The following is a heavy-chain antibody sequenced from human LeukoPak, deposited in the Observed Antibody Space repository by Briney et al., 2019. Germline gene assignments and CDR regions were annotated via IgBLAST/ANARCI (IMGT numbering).Heavy chain of an antibody. V-gene: IGHV3-23*01. D-gene: IGHD2-2*02. CDR1: GFTFSSYA. CDR3: ARELIVVVPAAISGVSAFDI. CDR2: ISGSGGST. J-gene: IGHJ3*02. Sequence: GGSLRLSCAASGFTFSSYAMSWVRQAPGKGLEWVSAISGSGGSTYYADSVKGRFTISRDNAKNSLYLQMNSLRAEDTAVYYCARELIVVVPAAISGVSAFDIWGQGTMVTVSS.